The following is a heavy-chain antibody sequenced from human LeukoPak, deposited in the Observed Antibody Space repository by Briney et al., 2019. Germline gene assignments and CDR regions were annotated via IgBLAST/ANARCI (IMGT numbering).Heavy chain of an antibody. CDR3: ARLGGETTRFDL. CDR1: GFTFRNYW. Sequence: PGGSLRLSCAASGFTFRNYWMSWVRQAPGRGLDWVATIKQDGILKHYVDSVKGRFTISRVNAANSLYLHMDSLRVEDTAVYYCARLGGETTRFDLWGQGALVTVSS. J-gene: IGHJ5*02. CDR2: IKQDGILK. V-gene: IGHV3-7*01. D-gene: IGHD3-16*01.